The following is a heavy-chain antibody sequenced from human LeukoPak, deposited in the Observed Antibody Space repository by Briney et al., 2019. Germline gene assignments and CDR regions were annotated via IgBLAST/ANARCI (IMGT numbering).Heavy chain of an antibody. CDR1: GFIFNSYS. Sequence: GGSLRLSCAASGFIFNSYSMNWVRQAPGKGLEWVSSISSSGRYMYYADSVKGRFTISRDNAKNSLYLQINSLRAEDTAVYYCARVQGEQWLVYYFDCWGQGTLVTVSS. CDR2: ISSSGRYM. V-gene: IGHV3-21*01. D-gene: IGHD6-19*01. CDR3: ARVQGEQWLVYYFDC. J-gene: IGHJ4*02.